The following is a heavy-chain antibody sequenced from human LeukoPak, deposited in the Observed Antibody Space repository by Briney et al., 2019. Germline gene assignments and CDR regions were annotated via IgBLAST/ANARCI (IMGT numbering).Heavy chain of an antibody. CDR3: ARDTVTTYYNWFDP. J-gene: IGHJ5*02. Sequence: VASVKVSCKASGGTFSSYAISWVRQAPGQGLEWMGRIIPIFGTANYAQKFQGRVTITADKSTSTAYMELSSLRSEDTAVYYCARDTVTTYYNWFDPWGQGTLVTVSS. CDR1: GGTFSSYA. D-gene: IGHD4-17*01. CDR2: IIPIFGTA. V-gene: IGHV1-69*06.